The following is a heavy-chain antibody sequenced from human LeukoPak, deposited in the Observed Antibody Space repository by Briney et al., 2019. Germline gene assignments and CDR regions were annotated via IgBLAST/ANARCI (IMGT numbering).Heavy chain of an antibody. V-gene: IGHV4-34*01. J-gene: IGHJ6*03. Sequence: SETLSLTCAVYGGSFSGYYWSWIRQPPGKGLEWIGEINRSGSTNYNPSLKSRVTISGDTSKNQFSLKLSSVTAADTAVYFCARVGYSYVINDWSRTGLGAYPTKYYYHMDVWGKGTTVTVSS. CDR3: ARVGYSYVINDWSRTGLGAYPTKYYYHMDV. CDR2: INRSGST. D-gene: IGHD5-18*01. CDR1: GGSFSGYY.